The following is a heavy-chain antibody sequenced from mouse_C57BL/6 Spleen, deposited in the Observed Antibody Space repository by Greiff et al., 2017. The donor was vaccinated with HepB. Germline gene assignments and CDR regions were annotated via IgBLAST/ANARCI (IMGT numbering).Heavy chain of an antibody. CDR1: GYTFTSYW. Sequence: QVQLQQPGAELVRPGSSVKLSCKASGYTFTSYWMDWVKQRPGQGLEWIGNIYPSDSETHYNQKFKDKATLTVDKSSSTAYMQRSSLTSEDSAVYYCARRGYEGFDYWGQGTTLTVSS. CDR2: IYPSDSET. V-gene: IGHV1-61*01. CDR3: ARRGYEGFDY. D-gene: IGHD2-14*01. J-gene: IGHJ2*01.